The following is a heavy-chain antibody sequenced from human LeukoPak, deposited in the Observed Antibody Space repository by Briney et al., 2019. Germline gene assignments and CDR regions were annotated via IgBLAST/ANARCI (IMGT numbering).Heavy chain of an antibody. CDR2: ISAYNGNT. J-gene: IGHJ4*02. CDR1: GYTFTSYG. CDR3: ARDEVWPDYRYYFDY. D-gene: IGHD3-16*02. V-gene: IGHV1-18*01. Sequence: VASVKVSCKASGYTFTSYGISWVRQAPGQGLEWMGWISAYNGNTNYAQKLQGRVTMTTDTSTSTAYMELRSLRSDDTAVYYCARDEVWPDYRYYFDYWGQGTLVTVSS.